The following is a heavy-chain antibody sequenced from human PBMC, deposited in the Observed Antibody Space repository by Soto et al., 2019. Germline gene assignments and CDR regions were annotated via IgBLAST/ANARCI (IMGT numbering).Heavy chain of an antibody. J-gene: IGHJ4*02. CDR1: GGSISSYY. Sequence: SSETLSLTCTVSGGSISSYYWSWIRQPPWKGLEWIGYIYYSGSTNYNPSLKSRVTISVDTSKNQFSLKLSSMTAADTAVYYCARDVGLYYYDSSGYYDYWGQGTLVTVSS. CDR3: ARDVGLYYYDSSGYYDY. CDR2: IYYSGST. V-gene: IGHV4-59*01. D-gene: IGHD3-22*01.